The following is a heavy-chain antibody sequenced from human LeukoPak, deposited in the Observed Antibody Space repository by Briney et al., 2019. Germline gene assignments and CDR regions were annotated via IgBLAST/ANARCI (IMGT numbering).Heavy chain of an antibody. D-gene: IGHD3-9*01. CDR3: AKCPYYDVSTGYYYFDY. CDR2: TSGSGGST. CDR1: EYTFSNYA. V-gene: IGHV3-23*01. Sequence: GGSLRLSCAASEYTFSNYAMSWVRQAPGKGLEWVSATSGSGGSTYYADSVKGRFTISRDKSKNTLYLQMNSLRAEDTAVYYCAKCPYYDVSTGYYYFDYWGQGTLVTVSS. J-gene: IGHJ4*02.